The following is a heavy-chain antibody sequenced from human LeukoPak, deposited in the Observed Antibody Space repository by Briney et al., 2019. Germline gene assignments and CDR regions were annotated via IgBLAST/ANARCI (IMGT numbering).Heavy chain of an antibody. CDR1: GFTFDDYG. CDR3: ARALRGYSYVLDY. V-gene: IGHV3-20*04. CDR2: INWNGGST. J-gene: IGHJ4*02. Sequence: GGSLRLSCAASGFTFDDYGMSWVRQAPGKGLEWVSGINWNGGSTGYADSVKGRFTISRDNSKNTLYLQMNSLRAEDTAVYYCARALRGYSYVLDYWGQGTLVTVSS. D-gene: IGHD5-12*01.